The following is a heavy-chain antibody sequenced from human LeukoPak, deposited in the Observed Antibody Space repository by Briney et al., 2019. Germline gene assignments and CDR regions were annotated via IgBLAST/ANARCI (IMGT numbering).Heavy chain of an antibody. CDR2: ISPSGGTS. CDR1: EFTFSSFA. Sequence: GGSLRLSCAASEFTFSSFAINRVRQAPGKGLEWVSGISPSGGTSHYADSVKGRFTISRDNSKNTLYLQMNSLRAEDTAVYYCAKYSSGWLSYFDYWGQGTLVTVSS. J-gene: IGHJ4*02. CDR3: AKYSSGWLSYFDY. D-gene: IGHD6-19*01. V-gene: IGHV3-23*01.